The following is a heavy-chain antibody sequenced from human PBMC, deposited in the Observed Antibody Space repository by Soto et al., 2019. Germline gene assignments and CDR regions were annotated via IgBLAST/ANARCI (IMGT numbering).Heavy chain of an antibody. CDR3: ARVERGSAAAVVDAFDI. V-gene: IGHV4-31*03. Sequence: SETLSLTCTVSSGSISSGGYYWSWIRQHPGKGLEWIGYIYYSGSTYYNPSLKSRVTISVDTSKNQFSLKMTSVTAADTAVYYCARVERGSAAAVVDAFDIWGPGTMVTGSS. D-gene: IGHD3-16*01. J-gene: IGHJ3*02. CDR2: IYYSGST. CDR1: SGSISSGGYY.